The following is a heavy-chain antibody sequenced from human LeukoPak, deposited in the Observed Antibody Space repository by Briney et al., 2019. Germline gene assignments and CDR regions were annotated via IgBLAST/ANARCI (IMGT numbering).Heavy chain of an antibody. CDR2: IRYDGSNK. Sequence: GGSLRLSCAASGFTFSSYGIHWVRQAPGKGLEWVAFIRYDGSNKYYADSVKGRFTISRDNSKNTVYLQMNSLRVEDTAVYYCAKDQNWEGGYWGQGTLVTVSS. V-gene: IGHV3-30*02. CDR1: GFTFSSYG. CDR3: AKDQNWEGGY. J-gene: IGHJ4*02. D-gene: IGHD7-27*01.